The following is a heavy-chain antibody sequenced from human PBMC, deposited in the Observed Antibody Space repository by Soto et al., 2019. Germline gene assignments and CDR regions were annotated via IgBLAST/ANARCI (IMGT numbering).Heavy chain of an antibody. J-gene: IGHJ5*02. Sequence: EVQLLASGGGLVQPGGSLRLSCVASGFNFRSYAMTWVRQAPGKGLEWVSGIGGSGTSTFYADSVKGRFTISRDNSKNTLYLQLNSLRVEDVAVYYCARDPGDDNGEGWFDRWGQGTLVTVSS. CDR1: GFNFRSYA. D-gene: IGHD4-17*01. CDR2: IGGSGTST. CDR3: ARDPGDDNGEGWFDR. V-gene: IGHV3-23*01.